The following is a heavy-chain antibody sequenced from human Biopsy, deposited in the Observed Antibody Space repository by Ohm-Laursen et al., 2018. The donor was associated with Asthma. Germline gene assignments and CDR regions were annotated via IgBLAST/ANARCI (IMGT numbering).Heavy chain of an antibody. CDR1: GGTFSSYE. J-gene: IGHJ6*02. Sequence: GASVKASCKASGGTFSSYEINWVRQAPGQGLEWMGGIIPIFETAHYAQKFRGRITINADESTSTIYMVLSSLRSEDTAVYYCARDVSYGSGGSGVWGQGTMVTVSS. CDR2: IIPIFETA. V-gene: IGHV1-69*13. CDR3: ARDVSYGSGGSGV. D-gene: IGHD3-10*01.